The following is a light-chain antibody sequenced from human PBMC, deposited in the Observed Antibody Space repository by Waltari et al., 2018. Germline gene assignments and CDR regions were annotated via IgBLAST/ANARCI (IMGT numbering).Light chain of an antibody. Sequence: DIQMTQSPSSLSASVGDRVTITCRASQGISNYLAWYQQKPGKVPKLLIYAASTLQSGVPVRFSGSGSRTDFTLTISSLHPEDVATYYCQKYNSAPRTFGQGTKVEIK. J-gene: IGKJ1*01. CDR2: AAS. V-gene: IGKV1-27*01. CDR1: QGISNY. CDR3: QKYNSAPRT.